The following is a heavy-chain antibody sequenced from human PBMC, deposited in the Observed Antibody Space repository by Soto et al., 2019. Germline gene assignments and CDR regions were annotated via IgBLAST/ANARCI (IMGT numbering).Heavy chain of an antibody. Sequence: GGSLRLCCAASGFTVSSNYMRWVRQAPGKGLEWVSVIYSGGSTYYADSVKGRFTISRDNSKNTLYLQMNSLRAEDTAVYYCARDSRRPYCGGDCSFGMDVWGQGTTVPVSS. D-gene: IGHD2-21*01. CDR2: IYSGGST. CDR3: ARDSRRPYCGGDCSFGMDV. J-gene: IGHJ6*02. V-gene: IGHV3-53*01. CDR1: GFTVSSNY.